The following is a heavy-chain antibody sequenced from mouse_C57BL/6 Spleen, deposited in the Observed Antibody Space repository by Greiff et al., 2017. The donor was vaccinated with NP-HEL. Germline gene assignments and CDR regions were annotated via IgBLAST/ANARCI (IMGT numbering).Heavy chain of an antibody. J-gene: IGHJ1*03. CDR3: ARHEANGSSFYWYFDV. Sequence: VQLQESGAELVKPGASVKLSCKASGYTFTEYTIHWVKQRSGQGLEWIGWFYPGSGSIKYNEKFKDKATLTADKSSSTVYMELSRLTSEDSAVYFCARHEANGSSFYWYFDVWGTGTTVTVSS. CDR1: GYTFTEYT. D-gene: IGHD1-1*01. CDR2: FYPGSGSI. V-gene: IGHV1-62-2*01.